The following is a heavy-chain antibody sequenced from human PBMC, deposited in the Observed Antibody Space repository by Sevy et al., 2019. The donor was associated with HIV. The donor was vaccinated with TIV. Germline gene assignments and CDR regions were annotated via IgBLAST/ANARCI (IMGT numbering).Heavy chain of an antibody. Sequence: GGSLRLSCAASGFTFSSYPMHWVRQAPGKGLEWVAVISYDGSNKYYEDSVKGRLSMSSDISKNTLYLQMNSLRAEGTAVFYCGREREMGNYYDSSGSIDYWGQGTLVTVSS. J-gene: IGHJ4*02. V-gene: IGHV3-30*04. D-gene: IGHD3-22*01. CDR3: GREREMGNYYDSSGSIDY. CDR1: GFTFSSYP. CDR2: ISYDGSNK.